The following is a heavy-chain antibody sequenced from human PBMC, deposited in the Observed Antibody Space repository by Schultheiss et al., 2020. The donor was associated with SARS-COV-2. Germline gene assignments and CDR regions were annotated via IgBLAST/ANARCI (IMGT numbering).Heavy chain of an antibody. CDR1: GGSFSGYY. V-gene: IGHV4-34*01. D-gene: IGHD6-6*01. Sequence: SETLSLTCAVYGGSFSGYYWSWIRQPPGKGLEWIGEIYHSGSTNYNPSLKSRVTISVDTSKNQFSLKLSSVTAADTAVYYCARQLVRTGWFDPWGQGTLVTVSS. J-gene: IGHJ5*02. CDR2: IYHSGST. CDR3: ARQLVRTGWFDP.